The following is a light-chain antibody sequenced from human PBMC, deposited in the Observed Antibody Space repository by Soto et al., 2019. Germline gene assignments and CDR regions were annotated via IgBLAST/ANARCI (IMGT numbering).Light chain of an antibody. J-gene: IGKJ1*01. V-gene: IGKV3-20*01. CDR2: GAS. Sequence: DIVLTQSPGTLSLSPGERATLSCRASQSVSSNYLAWYQQKPGQAPRLLIYGASSGVTGIPDRFSGSGSGTDFTLTIIRLEPEDFAVYYCQQYVTSPWPFGQGTKVEI. CDR3: QQYVTSPWP. CDR1: QSVSSNY.